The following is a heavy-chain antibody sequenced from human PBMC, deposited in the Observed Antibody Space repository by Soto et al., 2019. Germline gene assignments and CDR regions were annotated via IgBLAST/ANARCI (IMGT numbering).Heavy chain of an antibody. CDR1: GGSISTYY. Sequence: TLSLTCTVSGGSISTYYWIWIRQPPGGTLEWIGYIYASGATTYNPSLESRVTMSVDMPNNEFSLELTSLTAADTAVYYCARSHSFDGSIYHYYFDFWGQGTLVTVSS. CDR3: ARSHSFDGSIYHYYFDF. CDR2: IYASGAT. V-gene: IGHV4-59*01. D-gene: IGHD3-10*01. J-gene: IGHJ4*02.